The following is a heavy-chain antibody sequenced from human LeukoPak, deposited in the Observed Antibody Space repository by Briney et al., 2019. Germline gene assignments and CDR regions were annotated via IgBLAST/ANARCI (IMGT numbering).Heavy chain of an antibody. CDR1: GFTFNSYT. CDR2: IRSNSRGI. V-gene: IGHV3-48*01. D-gene: IGHD1-26*01. J-gene: IGHJ4*02. Sequence: PGGSLRLSCAASGFTFNSYTMNWVRQAPGKGLESVSSIRSNSRGINYADSVKGRFTVSRDNSKNTLYLQMNSLRAEDTAVYYCAKDLEPQLVGAADYWGQGTLVTVSS. CDR3: AKDLEPQLVGAADY.